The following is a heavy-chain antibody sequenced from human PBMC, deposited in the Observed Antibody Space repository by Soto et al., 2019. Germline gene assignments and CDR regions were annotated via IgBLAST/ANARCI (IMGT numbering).Heavy chain of an antibody. J-gene: IGHJ6*03. CDR2: ISYDGSNK. CDR1: GFTFSSYG. CDR3: AKDFSEAAAGYYYYMDV. D-gene: IGHD6-13*01. V-gene: IGHV3-30*18. Sequence: GGSLRLSCAASGFTFSSYGMHWVRQAPGKGLEWVAVISYDGSNKYYADSAKGRFTISRDNSKNTLYLQMNSLRAEDTAVYYCAKDFSEAAAGYYYYMDVWGKGTTVTVSS.